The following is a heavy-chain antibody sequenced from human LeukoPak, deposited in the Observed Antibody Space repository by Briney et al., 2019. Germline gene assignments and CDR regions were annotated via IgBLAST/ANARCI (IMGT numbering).Heavy chain of an antibody. CDR2: IYYSGST. V-gene: IGHV4-59*08. D-gene: IGHD6-13*01. CDR3: ARLPLAAAGRGYYYYYGMDV. J-gene: IGHJ6*02. Sequence: PSGTLSLTCAVYGGSFSGYYWSWIRQPPGKGLEWIGYIYYSGSTNYNPSLKSRVTISVDTSKNQFSLKLSSVTAADTAVYYCARLPLAAAGRGYYYYYGMDVWGQGTTVTVSS. CDR1: GGSFSGYY.